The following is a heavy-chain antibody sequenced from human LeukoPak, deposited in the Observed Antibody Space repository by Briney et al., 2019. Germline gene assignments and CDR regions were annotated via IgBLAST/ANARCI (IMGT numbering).Heavy chain of an antibody. Sequence: GGSLRLSCAASGFTFSGSAMHWVRQASGKGLEWVGRIRSKTNSYATAYAASVKGRFTISRGDSKNTAYLQMNSLKTEDTAVYYCTRYYYDGSGYYYLFDYWGQGTLVTVSS. D-gene: IGHD3-22*01. V-gene: IGHV3-73*01. CDR3: TRYYYDGSGYYYLFDY. J-gene: IGHJ4*02. CDR2: IRSKTNSYAT. CDR1: GFTFSGSA.